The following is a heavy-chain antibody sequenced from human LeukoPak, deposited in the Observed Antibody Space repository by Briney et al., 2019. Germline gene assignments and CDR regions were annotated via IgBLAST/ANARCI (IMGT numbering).Heavy chain of an antibody. Sequence: ASVKVSCKASGYTFTSYAMHWVRQAPGQRLEWMGWINAGNGNTKYSQKFQGRVTITRDTSASTDYMELSSLRSEDTAVYYCARGPAEWLLPPKDAFDIWGQGTMVTVSS. J-gene: IGHJ3*02. V-gene: IGHV1-3*01. D-gene: IGHD3-3*01. CDR1: GYTFTSYA. CDR3: ARGPAEWLLPPKDAFDI. CDR2: INAGNGNT.